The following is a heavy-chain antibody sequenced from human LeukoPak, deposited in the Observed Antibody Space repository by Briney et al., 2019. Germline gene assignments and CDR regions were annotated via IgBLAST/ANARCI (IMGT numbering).Heavy chain of an antibody. D-gene: IGHD2/OR15-2a*01. CDR1: GYTFFDYG. CDR3: ARDYSTKMATIRDI. CDR2: VGPYNGNT. Sequence: ASVKVSCKASGYTFFDYGISWLRQAPGQGLEWVGWVGPYNGNTQYSQKLQGRVILTTDTLTNTAFMELTSLSPDDTAIYYCARDYSTKMATIRDIWGQGTLVAVSS. V-gene: IGHV1-18*01. J-gene: IGHJ4*02.